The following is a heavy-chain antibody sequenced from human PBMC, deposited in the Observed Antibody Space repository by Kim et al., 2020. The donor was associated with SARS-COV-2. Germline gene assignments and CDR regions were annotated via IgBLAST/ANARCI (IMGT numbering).Heavy chain of an antibody. CDR2: T. D-gene: IGHD2-15*01. Sequence: THYNPSLTSRVTISIHTSRNQFSLTLASVTSADTAMYYCARDRDGGSSSDYWGQGTLVSVSS. V-gene: IGHV4-59*01. CDR3: ARDRDGGSSSDY. J-gene: IGHJ4*02.